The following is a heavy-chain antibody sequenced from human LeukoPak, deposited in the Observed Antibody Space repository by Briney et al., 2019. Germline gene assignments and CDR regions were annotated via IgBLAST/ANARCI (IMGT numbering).Heavy chain of an antibody. D-gene: IGHD2-2*01. CDR2: IYYSGST. J-gene: IGHJ3*02. V-gene: IGHV4-39*07. Sequence: SETLSLTCTVSGGSISSSSYYWGWIRQPPGKGLEWIGSIYYSGSTYYNPSPKSRVTMSVNTSKNQFSLKLSSVTAADTAVYYCARAYCSSTSCYAPDAFDIWGQGTMVTVSS. CDR3: ARAYCSSTSCYAPDAFDI. CDR1: GGSISSSSYY.